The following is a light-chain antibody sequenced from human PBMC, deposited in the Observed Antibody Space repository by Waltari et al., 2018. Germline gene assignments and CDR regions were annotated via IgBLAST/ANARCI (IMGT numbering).Light chain of an antibody. V-gene: IGKV3-11*01. J-gene: IGKJ5*01. CDR2: DAS. CDR3: QLRTGWPMT. Sequence: EVVLTQSPATLSLSPGERATLSCRASQSVSNSLAWYRQKPGQAPSLLIYDASTRAAGIPDRFSGSGSGTDFTLTIIRLEPEDFAVYYCQLRTGWPMTFGQGTRLEIK. CDR1: QSVSNS.